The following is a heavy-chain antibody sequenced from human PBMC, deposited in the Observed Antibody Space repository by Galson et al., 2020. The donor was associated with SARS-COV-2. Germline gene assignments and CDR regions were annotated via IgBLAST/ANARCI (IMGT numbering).Heavy chain of an antibody. J-gene: IGHJ2*01. CDR2: IYYSGST. CDR1: GGSISSSSYY. D-gene: IGHD3-22*01. Sequence: SETLSLTCTVSGGSISSSSYYWGWIRQPPGKGLEWIGSIYYSGSTYYNPSLKSRVTISVDTSKNQFSLKLSSVTAADTAVYYCARQDPDSSGYYFDLWGRGTLVTVSS. V-gene: IGHV4-39*01. CDR3: ARQDPDSSGYYFDL.